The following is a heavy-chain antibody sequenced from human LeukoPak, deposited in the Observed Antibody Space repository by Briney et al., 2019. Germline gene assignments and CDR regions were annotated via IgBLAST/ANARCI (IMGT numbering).Heavy chain of an antibody. CDR1: GFTFSTYW. V-gene: IGHV3-7*01. CDR2: TKPDGSET. Sequence: PGGSLRLSCAASGFTFSTYWMTWVRQAPGKGLEWVANTKPDGSETYCVDSVRGRFTISRDNAKNSLYLQMNSLRDDDTAVYYCGKGGQSSSWFWVDWGQGTLVTVSS. D-gene: IGHD6-13*01. J-gene: IGHJ4*02. CDR3: GKGGQSSSWFWVD.